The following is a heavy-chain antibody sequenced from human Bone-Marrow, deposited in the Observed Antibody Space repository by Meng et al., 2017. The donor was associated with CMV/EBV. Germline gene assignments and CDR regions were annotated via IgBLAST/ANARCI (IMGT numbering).Heavy chain of an antibody. CDR2: FNGYNGDT. J-gene: IGHJ4*02. CDR3: ARSRMRADFDC. V-gene: IGHV1-18*01. CDR1: GFTFSTYV. Sequence: ASVKVSCKASGFTFSTYVITWVRQAPGQGLEWMGWFNGYNGDTNYAQKAQGRVTVTIDTSTNTAYMEMRSLRPADTAVYYCARSRMRADFDCWGQGNLVTVSS.